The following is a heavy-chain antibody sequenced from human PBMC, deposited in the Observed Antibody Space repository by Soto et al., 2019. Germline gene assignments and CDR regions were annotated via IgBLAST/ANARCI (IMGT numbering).Heavy chain of an antibody. J-gene: IGHJ4*02. V-gene: IGHV3-30-3*01. Sequence: QVQLVESGGGVVQPGRSLRLSCAASGFTFSSYAMHWVRQAPGKGLEWVAVISYDGSNKYYADSVKGRFTISGDNSKNTLYVQMNSLRAEDTAVYYCARGDIVVVVAATPHFDYWGQGTLVTVSS. CDR3: ARGDIVVVVAATPHFDY. D-gene: IGHD2-15*01. CDR1: GFTFSSYA. CDR2: ISYDGSNK.